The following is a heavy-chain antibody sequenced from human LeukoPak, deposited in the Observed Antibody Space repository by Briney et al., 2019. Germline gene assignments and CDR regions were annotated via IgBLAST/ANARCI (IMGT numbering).Heavy chain of an antibody. CDR2: ISSNGGST. V-gene: IGHV3-64*01. Sequence: PGGSLRLSCAASGFTFSFYAMHWVRQAPGKGLEYVSAISSNGGSTYYANSVKGRFTISRDNAEKSLYLQMNSLRAEDTAVYYCARGFREYSGTYYDDYWGQGTLVTVSS. CDR3: ARGFREYSGTYYDDY. D-gene: IGHD1-26*01. CDR1: GFTFSFYA. J-gene: IGHJ4*02.